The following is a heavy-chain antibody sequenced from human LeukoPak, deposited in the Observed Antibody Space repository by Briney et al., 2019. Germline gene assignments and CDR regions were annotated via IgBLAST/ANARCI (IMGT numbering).Heavy chain of an antibody. V-gene: IGHV3-7*01. Sequence: PGGSLRLSCEVSGFMFRTYWMDWVRKAPGRGLEWVANINQDGSEKYYVDSVKGRFTISRDNTKNSLYLQMNSLRAEDTAVYYCSRALEVWGKGTTVTVSS. CDR2: INQDGSEK. J-gene: IGHJ6*04. CDR3: SRALEV. CDR1: GFMFRTYW.